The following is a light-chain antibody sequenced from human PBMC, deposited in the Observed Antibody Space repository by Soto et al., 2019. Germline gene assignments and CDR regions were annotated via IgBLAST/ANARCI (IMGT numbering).Light chain of an antibody. Sequence: DIVLTQSPVTLXLXXXXXAXXSCRAXQSVNSYLAWYQQKPGQAPRLLIYDAFNRATAIPARFSGSGSGTDFTLTISSLKPEEFSVYYCQQRANWPITFGQGTRLEIK. CDR2: DAF. CDR3: QQRANWPIT. CDR1: QSVNSY. V-gene: IGKV3-11*01. J-gene: IGKJ5*01.